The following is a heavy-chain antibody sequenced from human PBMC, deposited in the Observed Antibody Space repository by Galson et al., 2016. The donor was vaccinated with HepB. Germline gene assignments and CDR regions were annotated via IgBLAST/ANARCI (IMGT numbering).Heavy chain of an antibody. J-gene: IGHJ4*02. D-gene: IGHD3-10*01. CDR2: IYHTGST. CDR3: ARFSRVQGDITS. V-gene: IGHV4-4*02. Sequence: SETLSLTCAVSGGSISSTNWWSWVRQPPGKGLEWIGEIYHTGSTSYNPSLKSRVTISEDKSKNQFSLKLSSVTAADTAVYYCARFSRVQGDITSWGQGTLVTVSS. CDR1: GGSISSTNW.